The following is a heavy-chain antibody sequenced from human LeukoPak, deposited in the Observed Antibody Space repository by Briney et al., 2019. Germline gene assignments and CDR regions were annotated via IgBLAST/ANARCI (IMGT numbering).Heavy chain of an antibody. J-gene: IGHJ4*02. CDR2: IWYDGSNK. CDR1: GFTFSVYG. Sequence: PGRSLRLSCAASGFTFSVYGMHWVRQAPGKGLEWVAVIWYDGSNKYYADSVKGRFTISRDNSKNTLYLQMNSLRAEDTAVYYCAKDRYSSGWYTDWGQGTLVTVSS. V-gene: IGHV3-33*06. CDR3: AKDRYSSGWYTD. D-gene: IGHD6-19*01.